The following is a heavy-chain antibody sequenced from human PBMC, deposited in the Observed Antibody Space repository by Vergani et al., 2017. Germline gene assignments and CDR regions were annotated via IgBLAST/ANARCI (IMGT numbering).Heavy chain of an antibody. CDR3: AREWEQQLSN. Sequence: QVKLQESGPGLLKPSQTLSLTCTVSGESIRSGSHYWSWIRQPAGKGPEWIGHIHTGGSTDLNPTFKSRVSISVDTSKSQFSLKLNSVTVADTAVYYCAREWEQQLSNWGQGTLVTVSS. D-gene: IGHD6-13*01. CDR1: GESIRSGSHY. CDR2: IHTGGST. J-gene: IGHJ4*02. V-gene: IGHV4-61*02.